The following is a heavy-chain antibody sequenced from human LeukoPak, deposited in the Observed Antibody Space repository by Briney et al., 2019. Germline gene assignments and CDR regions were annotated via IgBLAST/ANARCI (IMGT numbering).Heavy chain of an antibody. CDR1: SGSISSGGYY. CDR3: ASLQYYYYMDV. Sequence: SQTLSLTCTVSSGSISSGGYYWSWIRQHPGKGLEWIGYISYSGTTYYNPSLKSRLTISLDTSEKQFSLKLSSVTAADTAVYYCASLQYYYYMDVWGKGTTVTVSS. J-gene: IGHJ6*03. V-gene: IGHV4-31*03. CDR2: ISYSGTT.